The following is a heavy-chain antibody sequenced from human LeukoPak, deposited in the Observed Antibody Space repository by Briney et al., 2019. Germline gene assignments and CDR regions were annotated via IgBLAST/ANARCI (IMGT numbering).Heavy chain of an antibody. Sequence: GGSLRLSCAASGFTFSSYSMNWVRQAPGKGLGWVSYIISNRITIYYADSVKGRFTISRDNAKNSLYLQMNSLRAEDAAVYYCARDAILPHPIFGVVIPYYMDVWGKGTTVTVSS. D-gene: IGHD3-3*01. CDR1: GFTFSSYS. CDR2: IISNRITI. V-gene: IGHV3-48*04. CDR3: ARDAILPHPIFGVVIPYYMDV. J-gene: IGHJ6*03.